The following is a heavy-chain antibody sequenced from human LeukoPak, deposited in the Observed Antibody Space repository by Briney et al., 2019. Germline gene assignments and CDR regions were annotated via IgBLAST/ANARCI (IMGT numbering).Heavy chain of an antibody. V-gene: IGHV4-34*01. J-gene: IGHJ6*02. CDR3: AVQLPPYYYYYYGMDV. CDR2: INHSGST. CDR1: GGSFSGYY. D-gene: IGHD1-1*01. Sequence: PSETLSLTCAVYGGSFSGYYWSWIRQPPGKGLEWIGEINHSGSTNYNPSLKSRVTISVDTSKNQFSLKLSSVTAADTAVYYCAVQLPPYYYYYYGMDVWGQGTTVTVPS.